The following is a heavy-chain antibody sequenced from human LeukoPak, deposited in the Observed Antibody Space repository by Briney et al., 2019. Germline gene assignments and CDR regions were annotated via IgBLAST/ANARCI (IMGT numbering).Heavy chain of an antibody. CDR1: GFTFSGSA. CDR3: TRHLDWNDSCDY. V-gene: IGHV3-73*01. J-gene: IGHJ4*02. CDR2: IRSKANSYAT. Sequence: GGSLRLSCAASGFTFSGSAMHWVRQASGKGLEWVGRIRSKANSYATAYAASVKGRFTISRDDSKNTAYLQMNSLKTEDTAVYYCTRHLDWNDSCDYWGQGTLVTVSS. D-gene: IGHD1-1*01.